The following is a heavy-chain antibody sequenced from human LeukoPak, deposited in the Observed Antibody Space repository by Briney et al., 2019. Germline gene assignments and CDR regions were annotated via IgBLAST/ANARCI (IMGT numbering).Heavy chain of an antibody. CDR1: GFTFSSYS. CDR3: ARYGYDFWSGYNAFDI. Sequence: PGGSLRLSCAASGFTFSSYSMNWVRQAPGKGLEWVSSINIYYADSVKGRFTISRDNAKNSLYLQMNSLRAEDTAVYYCARYGYDFWSGYNAFDIWGQGTMVTVSS. CDR2: INI. J-gene: IGHJ3*02. V-gene: IGHV3-21*01. D-gene: IGHD3-3*01.